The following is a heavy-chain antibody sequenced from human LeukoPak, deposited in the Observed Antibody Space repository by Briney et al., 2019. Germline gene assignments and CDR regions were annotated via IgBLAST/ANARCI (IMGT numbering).Heavy chain of an antibody. J-gene: IGHJ4*02. CDR1: GYTFTGYY. D-gene: IGHD1-1*01. CDR2: INPNSGGT. Sequence: ASVKVSCKASGYTFTGYYMHWLRQAPGQGLEWMGWINPNSGGTNYAQKFQGRVTMTRDTSISTAYTELSRLRSDDTAVYYCARDSRNWSRFFTWGQGTLVTVSS. V-gene: IGHV1-2*02. CDR3: ARDSRNWSRFFT.